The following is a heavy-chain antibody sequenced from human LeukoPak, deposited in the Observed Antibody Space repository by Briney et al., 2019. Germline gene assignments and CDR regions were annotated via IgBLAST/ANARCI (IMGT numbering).Heavy chain of an antibody. J-gene: IGHJ2*01. CDR3: ARDRPGSYWHLDL. D-gene: IGHD3-10*01. CDR2: IYYLGST. V-gene: IGHV4-59*01. CDR1: GGSISSYY. Sequence: ASETLSLTCTVSGGSISSYYWSWIRQPPGKGLEWVGHIYYLGSTNYNPSLKSRVTISIDTSKNYFSLKLNSVIAADTAVYYCARDRPGSYWHLDLWGRGTLVTVSS.